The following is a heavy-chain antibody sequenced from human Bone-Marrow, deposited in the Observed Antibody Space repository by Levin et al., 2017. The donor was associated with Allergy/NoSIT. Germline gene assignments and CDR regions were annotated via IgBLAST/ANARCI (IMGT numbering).Heavy chain of an antibody. D-gene: IGHD6-19*01. CDR3: ARGLFIYDSGWYFDY. J-gene: IGHJ4*02. Sequence: PGGSLRLSCAASGFTFSHFNMNWVRQAPGKGLEWLSYISPNGGTTYYADSAKGRFTISRDNAKGSLYLQIYSLRDEDTAVYYCARGLFIYDSGWYFDYWGQGTLVTVSS. CDR1: GFTFSHFN. CDR2: ISPNGGTT. V-gene: IGHV3-48*02.